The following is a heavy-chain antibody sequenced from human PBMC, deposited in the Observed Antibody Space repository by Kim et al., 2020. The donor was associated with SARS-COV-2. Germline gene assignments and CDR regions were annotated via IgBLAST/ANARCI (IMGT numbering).Heavy chain of an antibody. Sequence: GESLKISCKGSGYSFTSYWIGWVRQMPGKGLEWMGIIYPGDSDTRYSPSFQGQVTISADKSISTAYLQWSSLKASDTAMYYCARWTAPHQNTYYYYYSMDVWGQGTTVTVSS. V-gene: IGHV5-51*01. J-gene: IGHJ6*02. CDR3: ARWTAPHQNTYYYYYSMDV. CDR1: GYSFTSYW. CDR2: IYPGDSDT.